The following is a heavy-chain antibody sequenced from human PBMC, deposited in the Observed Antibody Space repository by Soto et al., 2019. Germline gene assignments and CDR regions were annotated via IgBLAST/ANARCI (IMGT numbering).Heavy chain of an antibody. D-gene: IGHD3-9*01. CDR2: IKNGGSEQ. V-gene: IGHV3-7*03. Sequence: GGSLRLSCAASGFTFTTYYMTWVRQAPGKGLEWVASIKNGGSEQYYVDSVKGRFTISRDNTKNSLYLQMNSLRAGDTALYYCSRENWFQDFWGQGTMVTVYS. CDR3: SRENWFQDF. CDR1: GFTFTTYY. J-gene: IGHJ4*02.